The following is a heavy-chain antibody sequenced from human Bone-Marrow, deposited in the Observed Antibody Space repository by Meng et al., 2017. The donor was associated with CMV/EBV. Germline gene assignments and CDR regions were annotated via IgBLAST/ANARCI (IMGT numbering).Heavy chain of an antibody. D-gene: IGHD4-17*01. V-gene: IGHV3-15*01. CDR3: TTRGDYFDF. J-gene: IGHJ4*02. CDR1: GFTFSNAW. Sequence: GESLKISCAASGFTFSNAWMSWVRQAPGKGLEWVGRIKSKIDGGTTDYAAPVKGRFAISRDDSTNTLYLQMNSLKAEDTAVYYCTTRGDYFDFWGQGTLVTVSS. CDR2: IKSKIDGGTT.